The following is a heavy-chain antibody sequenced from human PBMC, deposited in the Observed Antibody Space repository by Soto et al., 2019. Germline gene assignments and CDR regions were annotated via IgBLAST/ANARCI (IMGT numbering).Heavy chain of an antibody. J-gene: IGHJ4*02. Sequence: VASVKVSCKASGYAFSHYGITWVRQAPGQGLEWMGWIGPYNGKTNYAQKLQGRVTMTTDTSTGTAYMELRSLRSDDTAVYFCVRDLGGSGSYYTDYWGQGTLVTVSS. D-gene: IGHD3-10*01. CDR1: GYAFSHYG. V-gene: IGHV1-18*01. CDR3: VRDLGGSGSYYTDY. CDR2: IGPYNGKT.